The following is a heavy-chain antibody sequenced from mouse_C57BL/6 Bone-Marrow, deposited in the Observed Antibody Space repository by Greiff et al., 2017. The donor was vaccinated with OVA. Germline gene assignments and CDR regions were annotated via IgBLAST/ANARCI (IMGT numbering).Heavy chain of an antibody. CDR2: IYPYNGVS. Sequence: VHVKQSGPELVKPGASVKISCKASGYSFTGYYMHWVKQSHGNILDWIGYIYPYNGVSSYNQKFKGKATLTVDKSSSTAYMELRSLTSEDSAVYYCARSNPDYAMDYWGQGTSVTVSS. CDR1: GYSFTGYY. J-gene: IGHJ4*01. V-gene: IGHV1-31*01. CDR3: ARSNPDYAMDY.